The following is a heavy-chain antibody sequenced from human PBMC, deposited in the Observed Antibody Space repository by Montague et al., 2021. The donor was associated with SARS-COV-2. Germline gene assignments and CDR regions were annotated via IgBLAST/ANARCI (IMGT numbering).Heavy chain of an antibody. Sequence: SLRLSCAASGFIFSSYEMNWVCQAPGKGLEWISYISSSGGGSTKHYTDSVKGRFTISRDNAKNSLNLQMNSLRVEDTAIYYCARDRDWDDWCGMDVWGQGTTVTVSS. CDR2: ISSSGGGSTK. CDR1: GFIFSSYE. CDR3: ARDRDWDDWCGMDV. V-gene: IGHV3-48*03. D-gene: IGHD2-21*01. J-gene: IGHJ6*02.